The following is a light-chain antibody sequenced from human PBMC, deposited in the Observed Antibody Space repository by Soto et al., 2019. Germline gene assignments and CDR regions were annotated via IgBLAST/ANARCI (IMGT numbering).Light chain of an antibody. Sequence: EIVMTQSPATLSVSPGERATLSCRASQSVSSNVAWYQQKPGQAPRLLIYGASTRATGIPARFSGSGSGTEFTLTISSLQFEDFAVYYCQQYNNWARTFGQGTKVEIK. CDR3: QQYNNWART. CDR2: GAS. V-gene: IGKV3-15*01. CDR1: QSVSSN. J-gene: IGKJ1*01.